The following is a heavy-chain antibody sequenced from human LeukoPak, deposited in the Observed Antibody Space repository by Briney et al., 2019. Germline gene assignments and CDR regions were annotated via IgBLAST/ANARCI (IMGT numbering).Heavy chain of an antibody. Sequence: PGGSLRLSCAASGFTFSSYAMSWVRQAPGKGLEWVAVISYDGSNKYYADSVKGRFTISRDNSKNTLYLQMNSLRAEDTAVYYCAKDQGGSSWYGPFQAKYYYYGMDVWGQGTTVTVSS. CDR1: GFTFSSYA. D-gene: IGHD6-13*01. V-gene: IGHV3-30*18. J-gene: IGHJ6*02. CDR3: AKDQGGSSWYGPFQAKYYYYGMDV. CDR2: ISYDGSNK.